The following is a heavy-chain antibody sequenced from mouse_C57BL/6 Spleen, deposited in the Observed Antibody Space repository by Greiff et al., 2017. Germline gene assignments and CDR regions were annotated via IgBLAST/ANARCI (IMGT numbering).Heavy chain of an antibody. D-gene: IGHD1-1*01. Sequence: VKLQQSGAELARPGASVKLSCKASGYTFTSYGISWVKQRTGQGLEWIGEIYPRSGNTYYNEQFKGKATLTADKSSSTAYMELRSLTSEDSAVYFCARRRITTVVPDWYFDVWGTGTTVTVSS. V-gene: IGHV1-81*01. J-gene: IGHJ1*03. CDR1: GYTFTSYG. CDR2: IYPRSGNT. CDR3: ARRRITTVVPDWYFDV.